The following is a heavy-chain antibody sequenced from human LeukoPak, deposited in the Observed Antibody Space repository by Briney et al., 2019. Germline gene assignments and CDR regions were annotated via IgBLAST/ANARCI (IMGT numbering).Heavy chain of an antibody. CDR3: VRWRWRQSEFDY. V-gene: IGHV3-7*01. J-gene: IGHJ4*02. D-gene: IGHD5-24*01. CDR1: GLSFSTYW. Sequence: GGSRRLSVAASGLSFSTYWMIWFRQAPRKGLDWVASIKGDGSETFYVDSVKGRFTISRDNSQNSLFLQMNGLRAEDTATYYCVRWRWRQSEFDYWGQGTLVTVSS. CDR2: IKGDGSET.